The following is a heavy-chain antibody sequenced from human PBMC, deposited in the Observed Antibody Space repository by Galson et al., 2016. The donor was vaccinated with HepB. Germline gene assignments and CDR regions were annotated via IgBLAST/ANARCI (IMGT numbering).Heavy chain of an antibody. CDR1: GFSVGTRGVG. CDR3: ARIPGGYQGPQYGMDV. CDR2: IDWDDDK. D-gene: IGHD1-26*01. J-gene: IGHJ6*02. V-gene: IGHV2-70*04. Sequence: PALVKPTQTLTLTCTCSGFSVGTRGVGVGWFRQPLGKALEWLARIDWDDDKFYSTSLKTRLTISEDTSKNQVVLTMTNMDPVDTATYYCARIPGGYQGPQYGMDVWGQGTTVTVSS.